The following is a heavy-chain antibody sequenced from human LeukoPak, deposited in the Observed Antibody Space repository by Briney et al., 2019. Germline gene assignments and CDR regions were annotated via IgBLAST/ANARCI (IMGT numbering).Heavy chain of an antibody. Sequence: SVKVSCKASGGTFSSYAISWVRQAPGQGLEWMGGIIPIFGTANYAQKFQGRVTITADESTSTAYMELSSLRSEDTAVYYCASSSGSYYTPCFDYWGQGTLVTVSS. CDR1: GGTFSSYA. V-gene: IGHV1-69*13. CDR2: IIPIFGTA. J-gene: IGHJ4*02. D-gene: IGHD3-10*01. CDR3: ASSSGSYYTPCFDY.